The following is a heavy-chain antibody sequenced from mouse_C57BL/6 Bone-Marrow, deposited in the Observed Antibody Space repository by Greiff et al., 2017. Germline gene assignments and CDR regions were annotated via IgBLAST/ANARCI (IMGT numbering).Heavy chain of an antibody. CDR3: TTYGNPYWYFDV. D-gene: IGHD2-1*01. V-gene: IGHV6-3*01. J-gene: IGHJ1*03. Sequence: EVKLQESGGGLVQPGGSMKLSCVASGFTFSNYWMNWVRQSPEKGLEWVAQIRLKSDNYATHYAESVKGRFTISRDDSKSSVYLQMNNLRAEDTGIYYCTTYGNPYWYFDVWGTGTTVTVSS. CDR1: GFTFSNYW. CDR2: IRLKSDNYAT.